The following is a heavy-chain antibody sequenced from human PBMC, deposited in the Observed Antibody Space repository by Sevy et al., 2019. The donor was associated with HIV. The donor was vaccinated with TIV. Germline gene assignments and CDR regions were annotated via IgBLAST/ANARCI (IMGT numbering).Heavy chain of an antibody. D-gene: IGHD2-15*01. CDR2: IDTSGGT. J-gene: IGHJ4*02. CDR3: ARYNCRSGLNDYFDY. Sequence: SETLSLTCSVSGGSISSHYWSWIRQPAGEGLEWIGRIDTSGGTNYNPSLKTRVTMSIDTSKNQFSLRLRSVTAADTAVYYCARYNCRSGLNDYFDYWGPGALVTVS. V-gene: IGHV4-4*07. CDR1: GGSISSHY.